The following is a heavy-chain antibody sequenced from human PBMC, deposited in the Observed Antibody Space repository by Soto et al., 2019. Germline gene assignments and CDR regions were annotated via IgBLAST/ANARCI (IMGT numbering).Heavy chain of an antibody. CDR3: ARSRYCSSTSCFLELLGVGWFDP. D-gene: IGHD2-2*01. CDR1: GYAMSSYD. J-gene: IGHJ5*02. CDR2: IYYSGST. Sequence: ETLSMTCPVSGYAMSSYDWSWIRQPPGKGLEWIGYIYYSGSTNYNPSLKSRVTISVDTSKNQFSLKLSSVTAADTAVYYCARSRYCSSTSCFLELLGVGWFDPWGQGTLVTVSS. V-gene: IGHV4-59*01.